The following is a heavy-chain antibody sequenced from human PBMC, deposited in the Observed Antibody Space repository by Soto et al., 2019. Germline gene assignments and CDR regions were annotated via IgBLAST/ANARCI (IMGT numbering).Heavy chain of an antibody. Sequence: SETLSLTCTVSGGSISSYYWSWIRQPPGKGLEWIGYIYYSGSTNYNPSLKSRVTISVDTSKNQFPLKLSSVTAADTAVYYCAGDHDDYYMDVWGKGTTVTVSS. CDR2: IYYSGST. D-gene: IGHD1-1*01. V-gene: IGHV4-59*01. J-gene: IGHJ6*03. CDR1: GGSISSYY. CDR3: AGDHDDYYMDV.